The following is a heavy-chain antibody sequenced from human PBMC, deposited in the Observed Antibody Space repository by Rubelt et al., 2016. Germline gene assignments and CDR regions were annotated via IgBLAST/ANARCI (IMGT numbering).Heavy chain of an antibody. V-gene: IGHV4-59*05. CDR3: ARQESIDYVWGSLDY. D-gene: IGHD3-16*01. CDR1: GGSISTFY. J-gene: IGHJ4*02. Sequence: QVQLQESGPGLVKSSETLSLTCTVSGGSISTFYWSWIRQPPGKGLEWIGSLYYSGSTYYNPSLKSRVTISVDTSKNQFSLKLSSVTAADTAVYYCARQESIDYVWGSLDYWGQGTLVTVSS. CDR2: LYYSGST.